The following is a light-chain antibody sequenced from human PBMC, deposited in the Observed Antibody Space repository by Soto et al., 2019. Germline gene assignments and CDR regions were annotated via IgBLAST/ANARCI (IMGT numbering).Light chain of an antibody. CDR3: GSKAGSNKHVV. V-gene: IGLV2-8*01. CDR1: SSDVGGYNY. Sequence: QSALTQPPSASGSPGQSVTLSCTGTSSDVGGYNYVSWYQQYPGKAPKLMIFEVSHRPSGVPARFSGSKSGNTASLTVSGLQAEDEADYYCGSKAGSNKHVVFGGGTKVTVL. J-gene: IGLJ2*01. CDR2: EVS.